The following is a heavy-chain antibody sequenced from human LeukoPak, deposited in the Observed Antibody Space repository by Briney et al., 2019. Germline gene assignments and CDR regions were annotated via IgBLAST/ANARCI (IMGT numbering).Heavy chain of an antibody. V-gene: IGHV4-61*02. Sequence: SQTLSLTCTVSGGSISSGSYYWSWIRQPAGKGLEWIGRIYTSGSTNYNPSLKSRVTISVDTSKNQFSLKLSSVTAADTAVYYCARGTIVVVVAAIGDYFDYWGQGTLVTVSP. D-gene: IGHD2-15*01. CDR1: GGSISSGSYY. CDR3: ARGTIVVVVAAIGDYFDY. CDR2: IYTSGST. J-gene: IGHJ4*02.